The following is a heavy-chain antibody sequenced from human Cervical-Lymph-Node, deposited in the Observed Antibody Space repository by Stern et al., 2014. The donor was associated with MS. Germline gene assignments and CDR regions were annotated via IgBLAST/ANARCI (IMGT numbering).Heavy chain of an antibody. V-gene: IGHV5-51*01. CDR3: ATHGPIYNWFDS. J-gene: IGHJ5*01. CDR1: GYTFTNYY. CDR2: IYPDDSHI. Sequence: EVQLVQSGAEVKKPGESLKISCKGSGYTFTNYYIAWVRQMPGKGLEWMGIIYPDDSHIAYTPSFQGQVTISADKSINTAYLQWSSLQASATAMYYCATHGPIYNWFDSWGQGTLVTVSS.